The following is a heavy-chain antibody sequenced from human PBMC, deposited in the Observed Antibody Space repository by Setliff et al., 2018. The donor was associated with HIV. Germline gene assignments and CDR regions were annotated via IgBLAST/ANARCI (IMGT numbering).Heavy chain of an antibody. Sequence: SETLSLTCTVSGDPISSHYWSWIRQPPGEGLEWIGHISYSENTYYNPSLKSRVTISLDTSKKSFSLDLYSVTAADTAMYYCARDHTSGSSHAFDLWGPGTLVTVSS. J-gene: IGHJ3*01. D-gene: IGHD1-26*01. CDR3: ARDHTSGSSHAFDL. CDR1: GDPISSHY. V-gene: IGHV4-59*11. CDR2: ISYSENT.